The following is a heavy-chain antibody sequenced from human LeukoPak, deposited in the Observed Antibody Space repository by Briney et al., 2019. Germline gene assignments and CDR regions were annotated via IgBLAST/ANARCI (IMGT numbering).Heavy chain of an antibody. CDR3: ARTVPAATPFDY. CDR2: ISSSSSYI. D-gene: IGHD2-2*01. J-gene: IGHJ4*02. CDR1: GFTFSSYA. Sequence: GGSLRLSCAASGFTFSSYAMSWVRQALGKGLEWVSSISSSSSYIYYADSVKGRFTISRDNAKNSLYLQMNSLRAEDTAVYYCARTVPAATPFDYWGQGTLVTVSS. V-gene: IGHV3-21*01.